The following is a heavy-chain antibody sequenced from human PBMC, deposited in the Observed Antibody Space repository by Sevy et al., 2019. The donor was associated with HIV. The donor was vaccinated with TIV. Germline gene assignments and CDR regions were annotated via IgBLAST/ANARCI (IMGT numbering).Heavy chain of an antibody. CDR1: GFTFRSYW. Sequence: GGSLRLSCAASGFTFRSYWMHWVRQAPGKGLVWVSRIDSDGNTATYADSVKGRFTISRDNTKNTLYLQMNSLRLEDTAVYYCASGKPVYSYHDYWGQGTLVTVSS. D-gene: IGHD3-16*02. J-gene: IGHJ4*02. V-gene: IGHV3-74*01. CDR2: IDSDGNTA. CDR3: ASGKPVYSYHDY.